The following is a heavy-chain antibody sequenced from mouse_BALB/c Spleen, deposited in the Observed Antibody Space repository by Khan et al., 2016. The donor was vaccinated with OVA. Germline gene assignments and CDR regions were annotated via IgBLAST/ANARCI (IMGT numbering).Heavy chain of an antibody. CDR1: GFTFSTYA. J-gene: IGHJ3*01. D-gene: IGHD1-1*01. CDR3: ARHNYGPFAY. Sequence: EVELVESGGDLVKPGGSLKLSCAASGFTFSTYALSWVRQTPDKRLEWVATINTGGDSIYYPDSVKGRFTSSRENAKNSLYLQMSSLSSEDTAMYYCARHNYGPFAYWGQGTLVTVSA. CDR2: INTGGDSI. V-gene: IGHV5-6*01.